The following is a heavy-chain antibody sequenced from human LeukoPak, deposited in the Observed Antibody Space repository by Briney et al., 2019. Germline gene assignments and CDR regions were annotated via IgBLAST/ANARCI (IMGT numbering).Heavy chain of an antibody. CDR2: LSSRGDII. Sequence: GGSLRPSCAGSGFTFSDYYMSWIRQAPGKGLEWVSDLSSRGDIISYADSVKGRFTISRDNAKNSLYLQINSLRAEDTAVYYCARETVAGTFDYWGQGTLVTVSS. D-gene: IGHD6-19*01. CDR1: GFTFSDYY. CDR3: ARETVAGTFDY. V-gene: IGHV3-11*01. J-gene: IGHJ4*02.